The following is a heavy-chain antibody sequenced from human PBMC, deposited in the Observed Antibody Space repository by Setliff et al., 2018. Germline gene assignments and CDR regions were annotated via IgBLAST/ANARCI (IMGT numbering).Heavy chain of an antibody. D-gene: IGHD3-16*01. V-gene: IGHV3-9*01. CDR3: ARDRGGGLYDY. J-gene: IGHJ4*02. CDR2: ISWNSGIR. CDR1: GFTFDDYA. Sequence: GGSLRLSCAASGFTFDDYAMNWVRQAPGKGLEWVSGISWNSGIRAYADSVKGRFTISRDNAKNSLFLQMNSLRAEDTAMYFCARDRGGGLYDYWGQGTLVTVSS.